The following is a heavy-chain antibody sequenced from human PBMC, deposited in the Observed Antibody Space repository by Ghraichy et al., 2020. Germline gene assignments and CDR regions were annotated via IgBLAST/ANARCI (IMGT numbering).Heavy chain of an antibody. CDR1: GLTFSSYG. J-gene: IGHJ4*02. CDR3: ARYYGNYAALDY. V-gene: IGHV3-33*08. CDR2: IWYDGSDK. Sequence: SCAASGLTFSSYGMHWVRQAPGKGLEWVAVIWYDGSDKYYADSVRGRFTISRDNSKNTLYLQMNSLRAEDTAVYYCARYYGNYAALDYWGQGTLVTVSS. D-gene: IGHD4-11*01.